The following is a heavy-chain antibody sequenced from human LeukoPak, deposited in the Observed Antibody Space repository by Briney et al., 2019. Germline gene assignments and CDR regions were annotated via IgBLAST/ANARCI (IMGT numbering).Heavy chain of an antibody. CDR2: IRSKANSYAT. CDR3: TRPYYYDSSGYRRDI. J-gene: IGHJ3*02. D-gene: IGHD3-22*01. CDR1: GYSFTSYW. Sequence: GESLKISCKGSGYSFTSYWIGWVRQMPGKGLEWVGRIRSKANSYATAYAASVKGRFTISRDDSKNTAYLQMNSLKTEDTAVYYCTRPYYYDSSGYRRDIWGQGTMVTVSS. V-gene: IGHV3-73*01.